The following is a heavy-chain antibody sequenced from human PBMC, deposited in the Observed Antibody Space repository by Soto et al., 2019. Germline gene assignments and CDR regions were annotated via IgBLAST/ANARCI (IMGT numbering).Heavy chain of an antibody. V-gene: IGHV4-30-4*01. J-gene: IGHJ4*02. CDR2: IYYSGST. CDR3: AGMSYNCGGDCYPYYFDY. CDR1: GGSISSGDYY. D-gene: IGHD2-21*02. Sequence: SETLSLTCTVSGGSISSGDYYWSWIRQPPGKGLEWIGYIYYSGSTYYNPSLKSRVTISVDTSKNQFSLKLSSVTAADTAVYYCAGMSYNCGGDCYPYYFDYWGQGTLVTVSS.